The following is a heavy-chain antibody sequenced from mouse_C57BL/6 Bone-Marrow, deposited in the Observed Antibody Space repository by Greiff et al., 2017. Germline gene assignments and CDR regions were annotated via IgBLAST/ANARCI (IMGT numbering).Heavy chain of an antibody. CDR2: IYPRSGNT. J-gene: IGHJ1*03. CDR1: GYTFTSYG. Sequence: QVQLKESGAELARPGASVKLSCKASGYTFTSYGISWVKQRTGQGLEWIGEIYPRSGNTYYNEKFKGKATLTADKSSSTAYMELRSLTSEDSAVYFCERGGFWYFGVWGTGTTVTVSS. V-gene: IGHV1-81*01. CDR3: ERGGFWYFGV.